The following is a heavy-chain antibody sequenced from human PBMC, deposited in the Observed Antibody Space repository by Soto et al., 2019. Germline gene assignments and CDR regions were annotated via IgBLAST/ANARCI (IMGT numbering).Heavy chain of an antibody. D-gene: IGHD2-15*01. V-gene: IGHV3-64D*06. J-gene: IGHJ4*01. CDR2: ITSDGDST. CDR1: GFTFSNYA. CDR3: VKGNQLLRYYFEF. Sequence: GGSLRLSCSVSGFTFSNYAMQWVRQAPGKGLEYVSGITSDGDSTWHADSVKDRFTISRDNSKNTLFLQMSSLRVEDTAIYFCVKGNQLLRYYFEFWGPGTLVTVSS.